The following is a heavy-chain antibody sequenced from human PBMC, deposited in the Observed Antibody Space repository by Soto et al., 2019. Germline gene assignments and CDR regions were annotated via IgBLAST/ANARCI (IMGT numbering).Heavy chain of an antibody. D-gene: IGHD6-13*01. CDR2: IYYSGTT. V-gene: IGHV4-28*03. J-gene: IGHJ4*02. CDR3: ARAYSGGDSYSWYYFDY. CDR1: GYSISSSNW. Sequence: SETLSLTCAVSGYSISSSNWWGWIRQPPGKGLEWIGYIYYSGTTYYNPSLRSRVTISVDTSKNQFSLKLSSVTAADTAVYYCARAYSGGDSYSWYYFDYWGQGTLVTVSS.